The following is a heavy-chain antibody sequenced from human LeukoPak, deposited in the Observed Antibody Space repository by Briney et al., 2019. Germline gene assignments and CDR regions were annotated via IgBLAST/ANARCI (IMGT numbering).Heavy chain of an antibody. V-gene: IGHV3-21*01. Sequence: GGSLRLSCAASGFTFSSYSMNWVRQAPGKGLEWVSYISSSSSYIYYADSVKGRFTISRDNAKNSMYLQMNSLRAEDTAVYYCASDRTSGRDYYDSSGFYYFDYWGQGTLVTVSS. CDR3: ASDRTSGRDYYDSSGFYYFDY. CDR1: GFTFSSYS. D-gene: IGHD3-22*01. J-gene: IGHJ4*02. CDR2: ISSSSSYI.